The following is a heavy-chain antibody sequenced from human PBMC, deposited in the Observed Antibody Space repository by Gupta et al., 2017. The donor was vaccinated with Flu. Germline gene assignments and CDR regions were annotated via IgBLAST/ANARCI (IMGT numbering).Heavy chain of an antibody. CDR1: GGSISSYY. CDR2: IYYSGST. D-gene: IGHD2-21*02. V-gene: IGHV4-59*08. Sequence: QVQLQESGPGLVKPSETLSLTCTVSGGSISSYYWSWIRQPPGKGLEWIGYIYYSGSTNYNPSLKSRVTISVDTSKNQFSLKLSSVTAADTAVYYCARGFCGGDCYMGYYYYGMDVWGQGTTVTVSS. J-gene: IGHJ6*02. CDR3: ARGFCGGDCYMGYYYYGMDV.